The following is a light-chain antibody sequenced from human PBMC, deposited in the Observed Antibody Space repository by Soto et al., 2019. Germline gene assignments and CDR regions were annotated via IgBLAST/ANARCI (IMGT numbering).Light chain of an antibody. CDR1: QSISSY. CDR3: QHRINWPLT. J-gene: IGKJ4*01. Sequence: ESVLTQSPATRSLSPGERATLSCRASQSISSYLAWYQQKPGQSPRLLIYDASNRATGIPARFSGSGSGTDFTLTISSLEPEDFAVYYCQHRINWPLTFGGGTK. V-gene: IGKV3-11*01. CDR2: DAS.